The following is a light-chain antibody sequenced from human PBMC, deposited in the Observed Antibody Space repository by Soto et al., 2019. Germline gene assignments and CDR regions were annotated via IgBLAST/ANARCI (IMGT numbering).Light chain of an antibody. Sequence: EIVMTQSPATLSVSPGERATLSCRASQSVSSNLAWYQQKPGQTPKLLIYVASTRATGIPARFSGSGSGTEFTLTISSLQSEDFAVYYCQQYNLWPWTFGQGTKVEIK. V-gene: IGKV3-15*01. CDR1: QSVSSN. J-gene: IGKJ1*01. CDR2: VAS. CDR3: QQYNLWPWT.